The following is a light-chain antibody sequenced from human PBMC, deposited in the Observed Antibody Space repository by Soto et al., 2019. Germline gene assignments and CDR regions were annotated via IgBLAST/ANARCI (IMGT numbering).Light chain of an antibody. V-gene: IGLV2-11*01. CDR3: CSYAGSYTYYV. CDR2: DVS. CDR1: SSDVGAYNY. Sequence: QSALTQARSVSGSPGQSVTISCTGTSSDVGAYNYVSWYQQHPGKAPKLMIYDVSERPSGVPDRFSGSKSGNTASLTISGLQAEDEADYYCCSYAGSYTYYVFGTGTKVTVL. J-gene: IGLJ1*01.